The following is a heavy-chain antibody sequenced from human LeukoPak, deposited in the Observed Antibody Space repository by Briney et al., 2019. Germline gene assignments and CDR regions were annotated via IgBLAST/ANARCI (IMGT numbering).Heavy chain of an antibody. Sequence: GGSLRLSCAASGFTFSNYYVSWVRQAPGKGLEWVANINEDGSEKYYVDSLKGRFTISRDNAKNSLYLQMNSLRAEDTAVYYCARDTDIVATVTFFDCWGQGTLVTVSS. D-gene: IGHD5-12*01. J-gene: IGHJ4*02. CDR2: INEDGSEK. CDR1: GFTFSNYY. V-gene: IGHV3-7*01. CDR3: ARDTDIVATVTFFDC.